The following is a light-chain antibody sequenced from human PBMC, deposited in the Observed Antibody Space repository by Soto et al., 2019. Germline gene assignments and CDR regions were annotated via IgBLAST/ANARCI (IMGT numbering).Light chain of an antibody. Sequence: QSVLTQPPSASGTPGQRVNISCSGSSSNIGSNYVYWYRQFPGTAPKLLIQRNNQRPSGVPARFSGSKSGTSASLTISGLQAEDEADYYCSSYTAGGTIFGTGTKVTVL. V-gene: IGLV1-47*01. J-gene: IGLJ1*01. CDR1: SSNIGSNY. CDR3: SSYTAGGTI. CDR2: RNN.